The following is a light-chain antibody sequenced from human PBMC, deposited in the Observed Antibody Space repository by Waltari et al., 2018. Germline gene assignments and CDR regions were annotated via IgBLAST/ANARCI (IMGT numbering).Light chain of an antibody. CDR1: QSVSSN. CDR3: QQYHNWPPT. Sequence: DTVMTQSPATLSVSPGERATLSCRASQSVSSNLAWYQQKPGQAPRLRIYGASIRATGIPARFSGSVSGTEFTLTINSLQSDDFAVFYCQQYHNWPPTFGQGTKLEI. J-gene: IGKJ2*01. V-gene: IGKV3-15*01. CDR2: GAS.